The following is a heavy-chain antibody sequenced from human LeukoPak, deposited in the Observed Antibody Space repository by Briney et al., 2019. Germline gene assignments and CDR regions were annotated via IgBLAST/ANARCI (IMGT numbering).Heavy chain of an antibody. CDR1: GYTFTNYY. J-gene: IGHJ5*02. CDR3: ATVSPSLGYYYDSSGRHWFDP. V-gene: IGHV1-46*01. Sequence: ASVKVSCKASGYTFTNYYMHWLRQAPGQGLEWVGVFNPSGGSTSYAQKFQGRVTMTRDTSTSTVYMELSSLRSEDTAVYYCATVSPSLGYYYDSSGRHWFDPWGQGTLVTVSS. D-gene: IGHD3-22*01. CDR2: FNPSGGST.